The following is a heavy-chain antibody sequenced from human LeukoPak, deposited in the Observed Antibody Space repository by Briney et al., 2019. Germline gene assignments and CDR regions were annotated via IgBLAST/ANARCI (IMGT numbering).Heavy chain of an antibody. CDR3: ARDRLSSGWLTDF. J-gene: IGHJ4*02. V-gene: IGHV3-21*01. CDR1: GFTLSSYI. D-gene: IGHD6-19*01. CDR2: LSSSGAYI. Sequence: GGSLRLSCAASGFTLSSYIMNWVRQVPGKGLEWVSSLSSSGAYIYYADSVKGRFTISRDSADSSLYLQMDSLRVDDTAVYYCARDRLSSGWLTDFWGLGTLVTVSS.